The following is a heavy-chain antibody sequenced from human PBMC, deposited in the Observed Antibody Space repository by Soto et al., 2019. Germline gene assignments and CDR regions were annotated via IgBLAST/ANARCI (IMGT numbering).Heavy chain of an antibody. CDR3: SKDLLDCSSTSCYYYYGMDV. D-gene: IGHD2-2*01. J-gene: IGHJ6*02. V-gene: IGHV3-23*01. Sequence: EVQLLESGGGLVQPGGSLRLSCAASGFTFSSYAMSWVRQAPGKGLEWVSAISGSGGSTYYADSVKGRFTISRDNSKNTLYLQMNSLIAEDRAVYYFSKDLLDCSSTSCYYYYGMDVWGQGTTVTVSS. CDR1: GFTFSSYA. CDR2: ISGSGGST.